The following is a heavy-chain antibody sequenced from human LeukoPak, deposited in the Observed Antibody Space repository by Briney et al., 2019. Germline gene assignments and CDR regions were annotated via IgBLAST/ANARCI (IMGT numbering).Heavy chain of an antibody. J-gene: IGHJ4*02. V-gene: IGHV3-7*01. Sequence: GGSLRLSCAASGFTFSNYWMSWVRQAPGKGLQWVANIKQDGSEKYYVDSVKGRFSISRDNAKKSLYLQMNSLRAEDTAVYYCARDDDWNYEDYWGQGTLVTVSS. CDR1: GFTFSNYW. D-gene: IGHD1-7*01. CDR3: ARDDDWNYEDY. CDR2: IKQDGSEK.